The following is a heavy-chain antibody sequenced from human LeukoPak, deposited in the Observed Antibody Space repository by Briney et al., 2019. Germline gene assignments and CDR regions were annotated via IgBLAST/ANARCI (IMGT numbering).Heavy chain of an antibody. V-gene: IGHV3-64*01. J-gene: IGHJ4*02. Sequence: PGGSLRLSCAASGFTFSSYAMHWVRQAPGKGLEYVSAISSNGGSTYYANSVKGRFTISRDNSKNTLYLQMGSLRAEDMAVYYCARDRGSSGWYGGTDYWGQGTLVTVSS. CDR1: GFTFSSYA. D-gene: IGHD6-19*01. CDR3: ARDRGSSGWYGGTDY. CDR2: ISSNGGST.